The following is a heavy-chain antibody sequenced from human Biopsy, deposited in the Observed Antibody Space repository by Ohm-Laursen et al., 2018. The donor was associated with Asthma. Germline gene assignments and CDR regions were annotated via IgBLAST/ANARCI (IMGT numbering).Heavy chain of an antibody. V-gene: IGHV4-31*03. Sequence: TLSFTCIVSGGSINVGDYYWSWLRQHPVKGLERFGYIYYSGSTYYNPSLKTRVSISLDTSKNQFSMSLTSVTSADTAVYYCARTTYGDDGFDPWGQGTLVTVSS. CDR3: ARTTYGDDGFDP. J-gene: IGHJ5*02. D-gene: IGHD4-17*01. CDR1: GGSINVGDYY. CDR2: IYYSGST.